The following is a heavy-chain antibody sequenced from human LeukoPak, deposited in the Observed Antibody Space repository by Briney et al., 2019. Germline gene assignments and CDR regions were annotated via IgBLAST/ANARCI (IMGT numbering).Heavy chain of an antibody. CDR2: IKQDGSEK. J-gene: IGHJ4*02. V-gene: IGHV3-7*05. CDR3: ANNSDYRFDS. D-gene: IGHD5-12*01. CDR1: GFTFSRYW. Sequence: GGSLRLSCAASGFTFSRYWMSWVRQAPGKGLEWVANIKQDGSEKHYGDSVKGRFTVSRDNAKNSLYPQMSSLRAEDTAVYYCANNSDYRFDSWGQGTLVTVSS.